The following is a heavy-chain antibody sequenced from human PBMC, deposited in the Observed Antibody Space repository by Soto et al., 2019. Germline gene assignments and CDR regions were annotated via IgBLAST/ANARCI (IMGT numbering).Heavy chain of an antibody. V-gene: IGHV3-21*01. CDR2: ISSSSSYI. Sequence: GGSLRLSCAASGFTFSSYTMIWVRRAPGKGLEWVSSISSSSSYIYYADSVKGRFTISRDNAKNSLYLQMNSLRAEDTAVYYCARDIGGFWSGYYLDYWGQGTLVTVSS. CDR1: GFTFSSYT. J-gene: IGHJ4*02. CDR3: ARDIGGFWSGYYLDY. D-gene: IGHD3-3*01.